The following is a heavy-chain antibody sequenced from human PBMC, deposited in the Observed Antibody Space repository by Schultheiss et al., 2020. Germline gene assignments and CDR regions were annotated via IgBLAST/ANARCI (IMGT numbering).Heavy chain of an antibody. V-gene: IGHV4-31*03. CDR1: GGSISSGGYY. CDR3: ARDLGGYSSSWSYYYYGMDV. CDR2: IYYSGST. D-gene: IGHD6-13*01. Sequence: SETLSLTCTVSGGSISSGGYYWSWIRQHPGKGLEWIGYIYYSGSTYYNPSLKSRVTISVDTSKNQFSLKLSSVTAADTAVYYCARDLGGYSSSWSYYYYGMDVWGQGTTVTVAS. J-gene: IGHJ6*02.